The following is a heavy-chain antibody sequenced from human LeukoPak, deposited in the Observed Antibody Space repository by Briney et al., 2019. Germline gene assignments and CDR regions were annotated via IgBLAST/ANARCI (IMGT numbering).Heavy chain of an antibody. V-gene: IGHV1-18*04. CDR2: ISAYNGNT. CDR3: ARVPDYYGSGSYSLLFDY. CDR1: GYTFTSYG. D-gene: IGHD3-10*01. J-gene: IGHJ4*02. Sequence: GASVKVSCKASGYTFTSYGISWVRQAPGQGLEWMGWISAYNGNTNYAQKLQGGVTMTTDTSTSTAYMELRSLRSDDTAVYYCARVPDYYGSGSYSLLFDYWGQGTLVTVSS.